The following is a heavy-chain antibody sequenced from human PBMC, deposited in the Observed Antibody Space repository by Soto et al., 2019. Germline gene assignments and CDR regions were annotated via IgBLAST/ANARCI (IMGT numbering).Heavy chain of an antibody. Sequence: HITLKAPGPALVKPTQSLTLTCALYGFSLSTSGLGVAWIRQPPGKTLQWLAPIYWDDDARYCPSLKNWLTITKDTSNTQVAVRMPNLDPMNTATYYCTHLIRGVMGHWGQGILVSVYS. J-gene: IGHJ4*02. CDR3: THLIRGVMGH. CDR2: IYWDDDA. D-gene: IGHD3-10*01. CDR1: GFSLSTSGLG. V-gene: IGHV2-5*02.